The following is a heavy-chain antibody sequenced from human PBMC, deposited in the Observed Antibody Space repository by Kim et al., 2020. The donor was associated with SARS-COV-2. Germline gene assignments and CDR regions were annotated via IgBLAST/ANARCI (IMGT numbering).Heavy chain of an antibody. Sequence: EGSLRLSCAASGFTFSDYYMSWIRQAPGKGLEWVSYISSSSSYTNYADSVKGRFTISRDNAKNSLYLQMNSLRAEDTAVYYCARETSGVRYDSSGPPRYWGQGTLVTVSS. J-gene: IGHJ4*02. CDR1: GFTFSDYY. CDR3: ARETSGVRYDSSGPPRY. CDR2: ISSSSSYT. V-gene: IGHV3-11*05. D-gene: IGHD3-22*01.